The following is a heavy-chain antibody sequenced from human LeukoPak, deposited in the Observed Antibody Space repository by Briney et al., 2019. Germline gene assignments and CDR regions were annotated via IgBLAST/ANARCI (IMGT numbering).Heavy chain of an antibody. CDR2: TSANGDTT. CDR3: VKDCSRDWIGHWFDS. Sequence: GGPLRLSCSASGFTFSNYVMHWVRQAPGKGLEYVSATSANGDTTYYTDSVKGRFTISRDNSKNTVYLHMSSLRAEDTAVYFCVKDCSRDWIGHWFDSWGQGTLVTVSS. J-gene: IGHJ5*01. D-gene: IGHD2-15*01. V-gene: IGHV3-64D*09. CDR1: GFTFSNYV.